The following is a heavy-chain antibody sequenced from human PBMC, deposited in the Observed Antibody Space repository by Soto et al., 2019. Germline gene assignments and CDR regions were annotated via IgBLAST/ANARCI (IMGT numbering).Heavy chain of an antibody. CDR2: IYHSGST. V-gene: IGHV4-30-2*01. CDR3: ARDRGGGGWFDP. CDR1: GGSISSGGYS. J-gene: IGHJ5*02. D-gene: IGHD3-10*01. Sequence: QLQLQESGSGLVKPSQTLSLTCAVSGGSISSGGYSWSWIRQPPGKGLEWIGYIYHSGSTYYNPSPKRRVTLSVDRSKNQFPLKVSFVPPADTAVFFGARDRGGGGWFDPWGQGTLVTVSS.